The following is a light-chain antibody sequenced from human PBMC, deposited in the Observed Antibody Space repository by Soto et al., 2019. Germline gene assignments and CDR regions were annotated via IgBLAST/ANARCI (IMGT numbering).Light chain of an antibody. J-gene: IGLJ1*01. V-gene: IGLV2-14*03. CDR1: SSDVGGYNY. Sequence: QSVLTQPSSVSGSPGQSITISSPGTSSDVGGYNYVSWYQHHPGKAPKLMIYDVSNRPSGVSNRFSGSKSGNTASLIISGLQAEDEADYYCSSYTSSSTLSTYVFGTGTKVTVL. CDR2: DVS. CDR3: SSYTSSSTLSTYV.